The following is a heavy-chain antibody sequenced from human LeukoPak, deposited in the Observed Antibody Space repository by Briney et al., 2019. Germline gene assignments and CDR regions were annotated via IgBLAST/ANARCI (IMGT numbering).Heavy chain of an antibody. V-gene: IGHV1-69*01. Sequence: ASVKVSCKASGGTFSSYAIGWVRQAPGQGLEWMGGIIPIFGTANYAQKFQGRVTITADESTSTAYMELSSLRSEDTAVYYCARVHGLVVVAATLRDAFDIWGQGTMVTVSS. J-gene: IGHJ3*02. CDR2: IIPIFGTA. CDR3: ARVHGLVVVAATLRDAFDI. CDR1: GGTFSSYA. D-gene: IGHD2-15*01.